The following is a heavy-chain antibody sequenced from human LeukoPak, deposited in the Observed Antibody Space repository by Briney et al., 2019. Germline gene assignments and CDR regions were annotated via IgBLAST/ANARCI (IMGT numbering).Heavy chain of an antibody. J-gene: IGHJ4*02. CDR1: GFTFSSYS. CDR2: ISSSSSTI. CDR3: AREFVGYYYGPGSYDLDY. V-gene: IGHV3-48*01. Sequence: TGGSLRLSCAASGFTFSSYSMNWVRQAPGKGLEWVSYISSSSSTIYYADSVKGRFTISRDNAKNSLYLQMNSLRAEDTAVYYCAREFVGYYYGPGSYDLDYWGQGTLVTVSS. D-gene: IGHD3-10*01.